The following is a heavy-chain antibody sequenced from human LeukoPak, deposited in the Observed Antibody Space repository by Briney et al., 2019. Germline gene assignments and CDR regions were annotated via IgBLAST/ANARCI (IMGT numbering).Heavy chain of an antibody. CDR3: ARVIPGHYYFDY. CDR1: GYSFTSYS. CDR2: NYPGDSDT. D-gene: IGHD3-16*02. J-gene: IGHJ4*02. Sequence: GEAPKTSCKVSGYSFTSYSIGWVLQKPGKGLQWMGINYPGDSDTRYSPSFHSQVTISADRSIITFYLQWSSMKASDTAVYYCARVIPGHYYFDYWGQGTLVTVSS. V-gene: IGHV5-51*01.